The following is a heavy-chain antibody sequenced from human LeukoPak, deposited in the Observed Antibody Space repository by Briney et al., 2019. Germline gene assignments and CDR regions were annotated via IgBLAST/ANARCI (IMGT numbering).Heavy chain of an antibody. D-gene: IGHD3-10*01. CDR2: INHSGGT. V-gene: IGHV4-34*01. J-gene: IGHJ4*02. CDR3: ARGTWYYYGLGSYYRVFDY. Sequence: PSETLSLTCAVYGGFFSGYYWSWIRQPPGKGLEWIGEINHSGGTNYNPSLKSRVTISVDTSKNQFSLKLSSVTAADTAVYYCARGTWYYYGLGSYYRVFDYWGQGTLVTVSS. CDR1: GGFFSGYY.